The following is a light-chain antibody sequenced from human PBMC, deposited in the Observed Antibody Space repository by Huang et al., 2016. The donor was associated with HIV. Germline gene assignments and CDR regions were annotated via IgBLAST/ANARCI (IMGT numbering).Light chain of an antibody. CDR1: QGISTS. J-gene: IGKJ4*01. Sequence: IQLTQSPSSLSASIGDRVTITCRASQGISTSLAWYQQKPGKAPNLLIFDASSLRSGVPARFSGSRSGTVFTLSISSLQPEDFATYFCQQLRSYPLTFGGGTKVEVK. CDR2: DAS. V-gene: IGKV1-9*01. CDR3: QQLRSYPLT.